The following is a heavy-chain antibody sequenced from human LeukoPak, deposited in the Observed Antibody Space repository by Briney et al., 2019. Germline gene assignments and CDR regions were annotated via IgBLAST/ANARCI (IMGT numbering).Heavy chain of an antibody. J-gene: IGHJ4*02. V-gene: IGHV4-61*02. Sequence: SETLSLTRTVSGGSISSGSNYRSWIRQPAGKGLEWIGRISTSGSTNYNPSLKSRVTMSVDTSKNQFSLNLSSVTAADTAVYYCARGSARMVANPLFDYWGQGTLVTVSS. CDR1: GGSISSGSNY. CDR3: ARGSARMVANPLFDY. D-gene: IGHD5-12*01. CDR2: ISTSGST.